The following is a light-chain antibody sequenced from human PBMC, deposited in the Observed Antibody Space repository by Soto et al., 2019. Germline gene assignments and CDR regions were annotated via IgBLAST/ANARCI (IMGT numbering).Light chain of an antibody. CDR3: QQYGSVPLT. Sequence: PGERATLSCRASERVSTNYLAWYQQKPGQAPRLLIYGASSRATGIPDRFSGSGSGADFSLTINRLEPEDFAVYYCQQYGSVPLTFGGGTKVEIK. CDR1: ERVSTNY. V-gene: IGKV3-20*01. CDR2: GAS. J-gene: IGKJ4*01.